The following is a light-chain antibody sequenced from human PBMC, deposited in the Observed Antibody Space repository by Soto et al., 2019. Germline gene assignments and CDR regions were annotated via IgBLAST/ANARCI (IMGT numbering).Light chain of an antibody. CDR3: MQALQTPWT. CDR1: QSLVYSDGNSY. Sequence: DAVMTQSPLSLPVALGQPAAISCRSSQSLVYSDGNSYLNWFQQRPGQSPRRLIYKASNRDPGVPDRFSGSGSGTDFTLKITRVEAEDVGVYYCMQALQTPWTFGQGTRVEVK. J-gene: IGKJ1*01. CDR2: KAS. V-gene: IGKV2-30*01.